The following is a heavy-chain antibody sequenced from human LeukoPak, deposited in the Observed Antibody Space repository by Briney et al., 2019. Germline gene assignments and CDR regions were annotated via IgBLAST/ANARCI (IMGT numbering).Heavy chain of an antibody. CDR2: INPSGGST. D-gene: IGHD2-2*01. Sequence: ASVKVSCKASGYTFTSYYMHWVRQAPGQGLEWMGIINPSGGSTSYAQKFQGRVTMTRDTSTSTVYMELSSLRFEDTAAYYCARGIVVQPSANWFDPWGQGTPVTVSS. V-gene: IGHV1-46*01. CDR3: ARGIVVQPSANWFDP. J-gene: IGHJ5*02. CDR1: GYTFTSYY.